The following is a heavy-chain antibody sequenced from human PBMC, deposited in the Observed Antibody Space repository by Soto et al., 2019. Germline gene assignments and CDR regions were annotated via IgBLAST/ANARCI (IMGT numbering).Heavy chain of an antibody. CDR1: GFTFDDYT. CDR3: AENRAAVTGAYYYYAMDV. Sequence: EVQLVESGGVVVQPGGSLRLSCAASGFTFDDYTMHWVRQAPGKSLEWVSLISWDGGKTYYADSVKGRFTISRDNSKKSLHLQMNSLTTEDSSSYYCAENRAAVTGAYYYYAMDVWGQGTTVTVSS. V-gene: IGHV3-43*01. D-gene: IGHD6-19*01. J-gene: IGHJ6*02. CDR2: ISWDGGKT.